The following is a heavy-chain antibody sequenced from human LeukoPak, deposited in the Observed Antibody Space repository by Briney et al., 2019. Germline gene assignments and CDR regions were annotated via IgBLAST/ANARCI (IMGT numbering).Heavy chain of an antibody. CDR3: ARVTNYDYVWGSYSDY. V-gene: IGHV1-2*02. CDR2: INPNSGGT. J-gene: IGHJ4*02. D-gene: IGHD3-16*01. CDR1: GYTFTGYY. Sequence: EASVKVSCKASGYTFTGYYMHWVRQAPGQGLEWMGWINPNSGGTNYAQKFQGRVTMTRDTSISTAYMELSRLRSDDTAVYYCARVTNYDYVWGSYSDYWGQGTLVTVSS.